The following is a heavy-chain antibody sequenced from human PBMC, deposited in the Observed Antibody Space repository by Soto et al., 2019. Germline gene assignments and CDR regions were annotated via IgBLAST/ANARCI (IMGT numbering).Heavy chain of an antibody. D-gene: IGHD3-3*01. CDR3: ARELGYDFWSGSDYYHNCGKDV. CDR2: ISAYNGNT. V-gene: IGHV1-18*01. J-gene: IGHJ6*02. CDR1: GYTFTSYG. Sequence: ASVKVSCKASGYTFTSYGISWVRQAPGQGLEWMGWISAYNGNTNYAQKLQGRVTMTTDTSTSTAYMELSSLRSDDTAVYYCARELGYDFWSGSDYYHNCGKDVWGQGTTVTVSS.